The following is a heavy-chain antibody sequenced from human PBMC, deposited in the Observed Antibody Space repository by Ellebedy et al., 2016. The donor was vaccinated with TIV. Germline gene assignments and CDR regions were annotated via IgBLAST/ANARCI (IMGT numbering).Heavy chain of an antibody. Sequence: AASVKVSCKASSYTFTNNAITWVRQASGQGLEWMGWISTENRNTNYAQKFQGRVTLTTETSTNTAYMELTNLRSDDTAVYYCARDQSTAVFDHWGQGTLITVSS. CDR3: ARDQSTAVFDH. V-gene: IGHV1-18*01. J-gene: IGHJ4*02. CDR2: ISTENRNT. D-gene: IGHD1-1*01. CDR1: SYTFTNNA.